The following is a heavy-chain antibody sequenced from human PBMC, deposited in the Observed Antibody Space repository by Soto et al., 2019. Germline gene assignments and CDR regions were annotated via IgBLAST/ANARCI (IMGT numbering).Heavy chain of an antibody. V-gene: IGHV3-23*01. Sequence: EVQLLESGGGLVQPGGSLRLSCAASGFIFSSYAMSWVRQAPGKGLEWVSAMSGSGDSTYYADSVKGRFTISRDNSKNTVSLQMNNLRVDDSAVYYCVKKKGARDSDLQYFFDSWGQGTLVTVSS. CDR2: MSGSGDST. D-gene: IGHD3-16*01. CDR3: VKKKGARDSDLQYFFDS. CDR1: GFIFSSYA. J-gene: IGHJ4*02.